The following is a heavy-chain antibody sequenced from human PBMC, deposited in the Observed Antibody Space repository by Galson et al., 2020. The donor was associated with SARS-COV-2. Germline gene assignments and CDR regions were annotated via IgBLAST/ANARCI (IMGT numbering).Heavy chain of an antibody. J-gene: IGHJ4*02. V-gene: IGHV1-8*01. D-gene: IGHD4-17*01. CDR2: MNPNSGNT. Sequence: ASVKVSCKASGYTFTSYDINWVRQATGQGPEWMGWMNPNSGNTGHAQKFQGRVTMTRNTSISTAYMELSSLRSEDTAVYYCARGWKVVRYGRSRYYFDYWGQGTLVTLSS. CDR3: ARGWKVVRYGRSRYYFDY. CDR1: GYTFTSYD.